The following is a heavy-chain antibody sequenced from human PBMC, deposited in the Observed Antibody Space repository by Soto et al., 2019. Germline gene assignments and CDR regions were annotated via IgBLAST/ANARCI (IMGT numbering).Heavy chain of an antibody. CDR1: GGSISSVNW. CDR3: ARERGYCSGGSCYSLYYYCGMDV. D-gene: IGHD2-15*01. V-gene: IGHV4-31*11. Sequence: PSETLSLTCAVSGGSISSVNWWSWIRQHPGKGLEWIGYIYYSGSAYYNPSLKSRVTISVDTSKNQFSLKLSSVTAADTAVYYCARERGYCSGGSCYSLYYYCGMDVWGQGTTVTVS. J-gene: IGHJ6*02. CDR2: IYYSGSA.